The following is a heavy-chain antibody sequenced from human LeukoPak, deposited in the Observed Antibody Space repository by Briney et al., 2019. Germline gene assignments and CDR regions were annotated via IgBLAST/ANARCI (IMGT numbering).Heavy chain of an antibody. CDR2: IYTSGST. D-gene: IGHD3-22*01. CDR3: ARNYDSSGYSWDY. Sequence: SETLSLTCTASGGSISSYYWSWIRQPPGKGLEWIGYIYTSGSTNYNPSLKSRVTISVDTSKNQFSLKLSSVTAADTAVYYCARNYDSSGYSWDYWGQGTLVTVSS. V-gene: IGHV4-4*09. CDR1: GGSISSYY. J-gene: IGHJ4*02.